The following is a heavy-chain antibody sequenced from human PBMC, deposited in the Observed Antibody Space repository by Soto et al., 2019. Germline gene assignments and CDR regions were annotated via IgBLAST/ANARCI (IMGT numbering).Heavy chain of an antibody. D-gene: IGHD6-13*01. V-gene: IGHV4-39*01. Sequence: SETLSLTCTVSGGYISSSSYYWGWIRQPPGKGLEWIGSMNYSGSTYYNRSLESRVTISVDTAKNQFSLKLSSVTAADTAVYYCARQLPGYSSSWRNWFDPWGQGTLVNVS. CDR2: MNYSGST. CDR3: ARQLPGYSSSWRNWFDP. J-gene: IGHJ5*02. CDR1: GGYISSSSYY.